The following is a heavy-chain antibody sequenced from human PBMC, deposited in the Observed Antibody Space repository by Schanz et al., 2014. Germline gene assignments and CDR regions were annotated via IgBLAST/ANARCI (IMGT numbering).Heavy chain of an antibody. Sequence: QAQLVESGGGVVQPGGSLRLSCAASRFAFSNCGMHWVRQAPGKGLEWVAFIRYDASNEYYADSVKGRFTISRDNSKNTLYLQINSLRTEDTAVFYCAKGLGTRSNNFDYLGQGTLVTVSS. V-gene: IGHV3-30*02. CDR1: RFAFSNCG. CDR2: IRYDASNE. D-gene: IGHD6-13*01. J-gene: IGHJ4*02. CDR3: AKGLGTRSNNFDY.